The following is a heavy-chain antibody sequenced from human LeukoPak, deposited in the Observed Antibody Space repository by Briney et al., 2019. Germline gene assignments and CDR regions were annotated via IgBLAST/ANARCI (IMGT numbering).Heavy chain of an antibody. V-gene: IGHV3-23*01. J-gene: IGHJ4*02. CDR2: ISGSGGST. Sequence: GGSLRLSCAASGFTFSSYAMSWVRQAPGQGLEWVSAISGSGGSTYYADSVKGRFTISRDNAKNTLYLQMNSLRAEDTAVYYCAKALRAALDYWGQGTLVTVSS. CDR3: AKALRAALDY. CDR1: GFTFSSYA. D-gene: IGHD6-13*01.